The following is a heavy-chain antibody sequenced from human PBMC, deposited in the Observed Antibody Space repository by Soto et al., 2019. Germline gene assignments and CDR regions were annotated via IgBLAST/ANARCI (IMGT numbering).Heavy chain of an antibody. CDR1: GYTFSSYD. V-gene: IGHV1-8*01. Sequence: QVQLVQSGAEVKKPGASVKVSCRASGYTFSSYDINWVRQATGQGLEWMGWMNPKSGHTGSAQKFQGRVTMTRDTSISTAYMELSSLRSEDTAIYYCARTDGALDVWGQGTTVTVSS. D-gene: IGHD4-17*01. CDR3: ARTDGALDV. J-gene: IGHJ6*02. CDR2: MNPKSGHT.